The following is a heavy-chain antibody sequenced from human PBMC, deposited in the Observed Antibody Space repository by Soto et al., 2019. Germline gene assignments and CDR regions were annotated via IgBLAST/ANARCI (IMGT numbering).Heavy chain of an antibody. Sequence: PGGSLRLSCVASRFSFSSYEMSWVRQAAGKGLEWVSRVSLTGDRTNYAGPVKGRFTVSRDNFKNTLYLEMDSLRPEDTAIYYCARGGGYCIPTSCAMDSCGRGTTVTVYS. D-gene: IGHD2-15*01. CDR3: ARGGGYCIPTSCAMDS. V-gene: IGHV3-23*01. CDR1: RFSFSSYE. CDR2: VSLTGDRT. J-gene: IGHJ4*02.